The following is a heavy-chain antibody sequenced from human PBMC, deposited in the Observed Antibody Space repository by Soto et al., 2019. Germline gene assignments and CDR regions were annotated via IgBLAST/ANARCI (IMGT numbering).Heavy chain of an antibody. Sequence: QLQLQESGPGLAKPSEALALTCTVSCCSISGSLCHWGWIRQPPGKGLAWIAIIKYIGTTFYNPCLKSRFTLSVATSKNQFALKLGSVTAAETAVYYCARHGITGSYYAAFDIWGQGTMLTVSS. D-gene: IGHD1-26*01. J-gene: IGHJ3*02. CDR1: CCSISGSLCH. V-gene: IGHV4-39*01. CDR2: IKYIGTT. CDR3: ARHGITGSYYAAFDI.